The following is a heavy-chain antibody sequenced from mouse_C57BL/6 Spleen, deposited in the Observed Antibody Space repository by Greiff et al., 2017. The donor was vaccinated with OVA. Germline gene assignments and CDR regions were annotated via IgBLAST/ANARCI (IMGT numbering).Heavy chain of an antibody. CDR1: GYAFSSYW. CDR2: IYPGDGDT. Sequence: VKLVESGAELVKPGASVKISCKASGYAFSSYWMNWVKQRPGKGLEWIGQIYPGDGDTNYNGKFKGKATLTADKSSSTADMQLSSLTSEDSAVYFCARSWVNCGSSPWYFDCWGQGTTLTVSS. V-gene: IGHV1-80*01. CDR3: ARSWVNCGSSPWYFDC. D-gene: IGHD1-1*01. J-gene: IGHJ2*01.